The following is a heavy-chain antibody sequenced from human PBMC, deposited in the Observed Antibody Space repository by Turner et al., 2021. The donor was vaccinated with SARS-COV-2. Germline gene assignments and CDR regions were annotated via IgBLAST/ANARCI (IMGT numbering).Heavy chain of an antibody. CDR2: ISWNRGSM. CDR1: GFTLDDYA. V-gene: IGHV3-9*01. J-gene: IGHJ4*02. Sequence: EVQLVESGGALVQPGRSLRFSCADFGFTLDDYAMDWVRQALGKGLEWVSGISWNRGSMGYADSVKGRFTISRDNAKNSLYLQMNSLRAEDTAFYDCAKDTGNSWGDYFDYWGQGTLVTVSS. CDR3: AKDTGNSWGDYFDY. D-gene: IGHD1-7*01.